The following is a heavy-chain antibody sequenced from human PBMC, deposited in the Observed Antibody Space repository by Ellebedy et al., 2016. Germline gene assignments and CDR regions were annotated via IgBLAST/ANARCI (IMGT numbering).Heavy chain of an antibody. CDR1: GFTFSNAW. CDR2: IKSKTDGGAA. Sequence: EGSLRLSCAASGFTFSNAWMNWVRQAPGKGLEWVGRIKSKTDGGAADYAAPVKGRFTISRDDSKNTLYLQMNSLKTEDTAVYFCTTVYRYNYDSVWGQGTLVTVSS. CDR3: TTVYRYNYDSV. D-gene: IGHD5-18*01. J-gene: IGHJ4*02. V-gene: IGHV3-15*01.